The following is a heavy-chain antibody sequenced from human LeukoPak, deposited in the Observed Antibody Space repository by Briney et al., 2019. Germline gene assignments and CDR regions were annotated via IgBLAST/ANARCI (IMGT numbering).Heavy chain of an antibody. Sequence: SETLSLTCTVSGGSISSYYWSWIRQPPGKGLEWIGYIYYSGSTNYNPSLKSRVTISVDTSKNQFSLKLSSVTAADTAVYYCAIRRAYCGGDCYYSFDIWGQGTMVTVSS. CDR3: AIRRAYCGGDCYYSFDI. J-gene: IGHJ3*02. D-gene: IGHD2-21*02. CDR2: IYYSGST. V-gene: IGHV4-59*08. CDR1: GGSISSYY.